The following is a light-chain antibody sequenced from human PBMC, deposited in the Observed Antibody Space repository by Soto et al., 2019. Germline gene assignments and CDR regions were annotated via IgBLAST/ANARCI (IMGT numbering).Light chain of an antibody. Sequence: QSVLTHSPSASGTPGQRVTISCSGSASTIGRNYVYWYQQLPGTAPKLLIYRNSQRPSGVPDRFSGSKSGTSASLAISGLRSEDEADYYCAAWDDNLSGLYVFGAGIKVTVL. CDR3: AAWDDNLSGLYV. CDR2: RNS. V-gene: IGLV1-47*01. CDR1: ASTIGRNY. J-gene: IGLJ1*01.